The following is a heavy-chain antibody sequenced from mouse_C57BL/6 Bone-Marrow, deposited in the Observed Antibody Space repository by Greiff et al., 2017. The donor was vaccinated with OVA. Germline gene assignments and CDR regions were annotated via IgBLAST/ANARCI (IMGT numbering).Heavy chain of an antibody. D-gene: IGHD2-4*01. CDR2: IDPSDSET. CDR1: GYTFTSYW. CDR3: ARHSYDNDGFDY. J-gene: IGHJ3*01. V-gene: IGHV1-52*01. Sequence: QVQLQQPGAELVRPGSSVKLSCKASGYTFTSYWMHWVKQRPIQGLEWIGNIDPSDSETHYNQKFKDKATLTVDKSSSTAYMPISSLSSADSADYYCARHSYDNDGFDYWGQGTLVTVSA.